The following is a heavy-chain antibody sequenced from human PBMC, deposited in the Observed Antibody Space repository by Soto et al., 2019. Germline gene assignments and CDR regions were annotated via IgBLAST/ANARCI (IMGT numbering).Heavy chain of an antibody. D-gene: IGHD4-4*01. J-gene: IGHJ6*02. Sequence: ASVKVSCKASGYTFTSYDINWVRQATGQGLEWMGWMNPNSGNTGYAQKLQGRVTMTRNTSTSTAYMELRSLRSDDTAVYYWSRAGNYENYGMEVWGPGITVAVSS. CDR1: GYTFTSYD. CDR2: MNPNSGNT. V-gene: IGHV1-8*01. CDR3: SRAGNYENYGMEV.